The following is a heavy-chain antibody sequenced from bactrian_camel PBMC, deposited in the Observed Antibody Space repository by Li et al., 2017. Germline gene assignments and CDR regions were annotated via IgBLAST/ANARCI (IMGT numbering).Heavy chain of an antibody. CDR1: EFLFSVYD. J-gene: IGHJ6*01. CDR2: VLSGGEIK. Sequence: EVQLVESGGGLVQPGGSLRLSCATSEFLFSVYDMSWIRQAPGKGLEWVSTVLSGGEIKFYGDSVKGRFTISRDDAKNAVYLQFDNLKTEDMAMYFCVQCVVQWWLVPRLFLVTGARDPGHRL. CDR3: VQCVVQWWLVPRLFLVT. D-gene: IGHD2*01. V-gene: IGHV3S40*01.